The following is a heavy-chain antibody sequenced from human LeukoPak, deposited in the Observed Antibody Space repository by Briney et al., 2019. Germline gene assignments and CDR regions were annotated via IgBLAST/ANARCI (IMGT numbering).Heavy chain of an antibody. CDR1: GFTLSDYY. Sequence: GGSLRLSCAASGFTLSDYYMSWIRQAPGKGLEWVSYISSSGSTIYYADSVKGRFTISRDNSKNTLYLQMNSLRAEDTAVYYCANWFGSGYSRGDAFDIWGQGTMVTVSS. J-gene: IGHJ3*02. V-gene: IGHV3-11*01. D-gene: IGHD3-22*01. CDR3: ANWFGSGYSRGDAFDI. CDR2: ISSSGSTI.